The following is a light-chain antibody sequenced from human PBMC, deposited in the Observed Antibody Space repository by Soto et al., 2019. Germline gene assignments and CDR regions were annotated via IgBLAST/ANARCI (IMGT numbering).Light chain of an antibody. V-gene: IGKV1-6*01. CDR1: QSIRNE. Sequence: ATQITQSTSSLAASIGDRITITCLERQSIRNELSRYQQTPVKSPNPLTYPASRLQRGGPSRPSDRGSGTNFAVTIVSLQPEACAPYYCLHDYDYPGTFGQVTELDI. CDR3: LHDYDYPGT. J-gene: IGKJ1*01. CDR2: PAS.